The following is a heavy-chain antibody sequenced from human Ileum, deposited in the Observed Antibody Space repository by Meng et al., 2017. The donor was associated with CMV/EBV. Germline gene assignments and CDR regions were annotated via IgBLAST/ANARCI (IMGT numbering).Heavy chain of an antibody. CDR1: VFAVSDNH. Sequence: EVWLVGSGGGVVQTGESLSLSCAASVFAVSDNHINWVRQAPGKGLEWVSSIENHGTSYYADSEEGRFTISRDNSKNTVFLQMIILRVEDTALYYCTGAGGFSDPWGQGTLVTVSS. CDR2: IENHGTS. J-gene: IGHJ5*02. V-gene: IGHV3-66*01. CDR3: TGAGGFSDP. D-gene: IGHD3-16*01.